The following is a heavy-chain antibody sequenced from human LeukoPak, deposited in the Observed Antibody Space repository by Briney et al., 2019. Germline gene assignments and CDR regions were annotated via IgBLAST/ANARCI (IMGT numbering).Heavy chain of an antibody. D-gene: IGHD3-22*01. V-gene: IGHV5-10-1*01. CDR2: IDPSDSYT. CDR1: GYSFTSYW. Sequence: PGESLQISCKGSGYSFTSYWISWVRQMPGKGLEWMGRIDPSDSYTNYSPSFQGHVTISADKSISTAYLQWSSLKASDTAMYYCARHEGYYYDSSGYYVPWGQRTLVTVSS. CDR3: ARHEGYYYDSSGYYVP. J-gene: IGHJ5*02.